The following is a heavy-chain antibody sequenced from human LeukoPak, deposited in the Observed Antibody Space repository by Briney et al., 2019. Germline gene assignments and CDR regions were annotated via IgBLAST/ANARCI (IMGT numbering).Heavy chain of an antibody. Sequence: SVTVSCKASGGTFSSYAISWVRQAPGQGLEWMGGIIPIFGTANYAQKFQGRVTITADESMSTAYMELSSLRSEDTAVYYCARTIYDSSGYYPDWGQGTLVTVSS. D-gene: IGHD3-22*01. CDR3: ARTIYDSSGYYPD. J-gene: IGHJ4*02. CDR2: IIPIFGTA. V-gene: IGHV1-69*13. CDR1: GGTFSSYA.